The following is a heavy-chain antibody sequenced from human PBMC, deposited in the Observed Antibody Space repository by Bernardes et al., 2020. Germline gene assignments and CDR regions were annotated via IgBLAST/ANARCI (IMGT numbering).Heavy chain of an antibody. D-gene: IGHD2-15*01. Sequence: GGSLRLSCAASGFTFSSSAMSWVRQAPGKGLEWVSSISGSRGSTYYVDSVKGRFTTSRDNSENTLYLQMNSLRAEDTAVYYCAKDVEAKIEDRGGRILGYWGQGTLVTVSS. CDR1: GFTFSSSA. V-gene: IGHV3-23*01. J-gene: IGHJ4*02. CDR2: ISGSRGST. CDR3: AKDVEAKIEDRGGRILGY.